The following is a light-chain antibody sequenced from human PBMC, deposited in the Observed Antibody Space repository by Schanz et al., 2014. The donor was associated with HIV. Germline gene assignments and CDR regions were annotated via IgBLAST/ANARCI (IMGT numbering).Light chain of an antibody. V-gene: IGLV2-14*03. CDR1: SADVGAYNY. CDR2: DVS. Sequence: QSVLTQPASVSGSPGQSVTISCTGTSADVGAYNYVSWYQQRPGRAPKLMISDVSSRPSGVSNRFSGSKSGNTASLTISGLQPEDEADYYCISYTSDTVLFGGGTKVTVL. CDR3: ISYTSDTVL. J-gene: IGLJ2*01.